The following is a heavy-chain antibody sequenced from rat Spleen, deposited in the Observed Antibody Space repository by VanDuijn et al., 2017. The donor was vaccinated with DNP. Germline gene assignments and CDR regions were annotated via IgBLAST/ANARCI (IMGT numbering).Heavy chain of an antibody. J-gene: IGHJ2*01. CDR1: GFTFSKYG. D-gene: IGHD1-6*01. V-gene: IGHV5S13*01. CDR3: TRDDGYYGYKGYFDF. Sequence: EVQLVETGGALVQPGRSLKLSCAASGFTFSKYGMAWVRQAPTKGLEWVASISTVGDNAYYRDSVKGRFTISRENAETTLYLQMNSLRSADTATYYCTRDDGYYGYKGYFDFWGRGVMVTVSS. CDR2: ISTVGDNA.